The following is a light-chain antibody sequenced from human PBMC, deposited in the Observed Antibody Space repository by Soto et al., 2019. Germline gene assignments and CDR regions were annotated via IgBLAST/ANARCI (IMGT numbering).Light chain of an antibody. Sequence: QSALTQPASVSGSPGQSITISCTGSSSDIGAYNYVSWFQQYPGKAPKLIISEVSNRPSGVSNRFSGSKSGTAASLTISGLQTEDEADYFCFSFTTDWTDVFGTATKVTVL. CDR1: SSDIGAYNY. J-gene: IGLJ1*01. V-gene: IGLV2-14*01. CDR3: FSFTTDWTDV. CDR2: EVS.